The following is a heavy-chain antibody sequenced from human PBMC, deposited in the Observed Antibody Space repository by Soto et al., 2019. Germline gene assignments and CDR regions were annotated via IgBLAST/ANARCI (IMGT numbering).Heavy chain of an antibody. D-gene: IGHD1-26*01. Sequence: EVQLVESGGGLVEPGGSLRLSCAASGFTFSSYSMNWVRQAPGKGLEWVSSISSSSSYIYYADSVKGRFTISRDNAKNSLYLQMNSLRAEDTAVYYCARDPPARWELTDHYYSYGMDVWGQGTTVTVSS. CDR2: ISSSSSYI. CDR1: GFTFSSYS. CDR3: ARDPPARWELTDHYYSYGMDV. V-gene: IGHV3-21*01. J-gene: IGHJ6*02.